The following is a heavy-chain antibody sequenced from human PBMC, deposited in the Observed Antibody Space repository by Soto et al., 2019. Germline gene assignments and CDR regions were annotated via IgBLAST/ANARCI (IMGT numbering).Heavy chain of an antibody. CDR2: IKSDGSST. D-gene: IGHD3-16*01. Sequence: EVQLVESGGGLVPPGGSLRLSCAASGFTFTSYWMHWGRQAPGKGLVWVSRIKSDGSSTNYADSVKGRFTISRDNAKNTVYLQMNSLRAEDTAVYYCARGGRGGFDYWGQGALVTVSS. V-gene: IGHV3-74*01. J-gene: IGHJ4*02. CDR1: GFTFTSYW. CDR3: ARGGRGGFDY.